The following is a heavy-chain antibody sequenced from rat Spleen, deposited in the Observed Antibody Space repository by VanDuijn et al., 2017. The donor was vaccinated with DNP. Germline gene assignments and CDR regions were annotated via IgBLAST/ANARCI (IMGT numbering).Heavy chain of an antibody. D-gene: IGHD1-10*01. V-gene: IGHV5-19*01. CDR3: AKGFNNYGDWYFDF. Sequence: EVQLVESGGGLVQPGRSLKLSCAASGFTFSNYGMHWIRQAPTKGLEWVASISPSGGSTYYRDSVKGRFTISRDNAKSTLYLQMDSLRSEDTATYYCAKGFNNYGDWYFDFWGPGTMVTVSS. CDR1: GFTFSNYG. CDR2: ISPSGGST. J-gene: IGHJ1*01.